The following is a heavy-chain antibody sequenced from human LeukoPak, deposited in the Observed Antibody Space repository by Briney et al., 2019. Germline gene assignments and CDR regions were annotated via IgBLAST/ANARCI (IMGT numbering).Heavy chain of an antibody. V-gene: IGHV1-69*05. D-gene: IGHD6-6*01. CDR2: IILIFGTA. CDR1: GGTFSSYA. CDR3: ASYPAARPDIYHYYYLDA. J-gene: IGHJ6*03. Sequence: GGSVKVSCKASGGTFSSYAISGVRQAPGKGLEWMGGIILIFGTANYAQKFQGIVTITTDASTSTAYMELSSLRSEDTAVYYCASYPAARPDIYHYYYLDAWGKGTTVTVSS.